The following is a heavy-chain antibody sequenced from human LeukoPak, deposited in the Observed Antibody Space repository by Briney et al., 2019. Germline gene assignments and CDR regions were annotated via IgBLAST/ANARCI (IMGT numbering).Heavy chain of an antibody. J-gene: IGHJ6*03. D-gene: IGHD2-8*02. Sequence: SETLSLTCTVSDDPINSGVYYWNWIRQPAGKGLEWIGHIYTSGTATNSNPSLKSRVAISLDTSKNHFSLKLSSVTAADTAVYYCARAKKRTGRSRNFYLDVWGKGTTVTVSS. CDR1: DDPINSGVYY. CDR2: IYTSGTAT. CDR3: ARAKKRTGRSRNFYLDV. V-gene: IGHV4-61*09.